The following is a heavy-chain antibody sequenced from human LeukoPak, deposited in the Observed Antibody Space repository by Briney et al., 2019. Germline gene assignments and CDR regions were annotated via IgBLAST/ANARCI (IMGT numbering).Heavy chain of an antibody. CDR1: GFTFSSYG. D-gene: IGHD3-10*01. CDR3: ARDRGFRASLLRYFDY. Sequence: PGGSLRLSCAASGFTFSSYGMHWVRQAPGKGLEWVAVIWYDGSNKYYADSVKGRFTISRDNSKNTLYLQMNSLRAEDTAVYYCARDRGFRASLLRYFDYWGQGTLVTVSS. CDR2: IWYDGSNK. V-gene: IGHV3-33*01. J-gene: IGHJ4*02.